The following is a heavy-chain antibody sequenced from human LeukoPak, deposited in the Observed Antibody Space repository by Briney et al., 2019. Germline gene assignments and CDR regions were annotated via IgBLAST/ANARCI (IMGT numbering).Heavy chain of an antibody. CDR2: ISAYNGNT. D-gene: IGHD3-10*01. J-gene: IGHJ6*03. Sequence: ASVKVSCKASGYTFTSYGISWVRQAPGQGLEWMGWISAYNGNTNYAQKLQGRVTMTTDTSTSTAYMELRSLGSDDTAVYYCARDSRHGGYYYYMDVWGKGTTVTVSS. CDR3: ARDSRHGGYYYYMDV. CDR1: GYTFTSYG. V-gene: IGHV1-18*01.